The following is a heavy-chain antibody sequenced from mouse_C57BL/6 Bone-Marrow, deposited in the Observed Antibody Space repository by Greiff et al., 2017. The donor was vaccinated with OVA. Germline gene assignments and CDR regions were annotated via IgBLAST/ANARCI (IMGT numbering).Heavy chain of an antibody. CDR1: GFNIKDDY. CDR3: TTNHGYYFDY. D-gene: IGHD2-2*01. J-gene: IGHJ2*01. CDR2: IDPENGDT. Sequence: EVQLQQSGAELVRPGASVKLSCTASGFNIKDDYMHWVKQRPEQGLEWIGWIDPENGDTEYASKFQGKATITADTSSNTAYLQLSSLTSEDTAVYYCTTNHGYYFDYWGQGTTLTVSS. V-gene: IGHV14-4*01.